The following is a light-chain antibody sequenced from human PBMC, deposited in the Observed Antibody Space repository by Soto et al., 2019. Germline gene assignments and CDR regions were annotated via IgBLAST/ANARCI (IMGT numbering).Light chain of an antibody. CDR2: QAS. V-gene: IGKV1-5*03. CDR3: QQYNAYSQA. Sequence: DIQMTQSPSTLSASVGDRVTIACRASESVSRWLAWYQQKPGRTPTLLIFQASTLETGVPSRFSGSGSGTECTLTISSRQPDDVATYDCQQYNAYSQAVGQGTKVEIK. J-gene: IGKJ1*01. CDR1: ESVSRW.